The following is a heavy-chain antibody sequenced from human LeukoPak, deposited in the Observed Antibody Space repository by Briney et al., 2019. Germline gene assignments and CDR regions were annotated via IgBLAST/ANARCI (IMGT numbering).Heavy chain of an antibody. D-gene: IGHD3-10*01. Sequence: SETLSLTCTVSGGSISSYYWSWIRQPPGKGLEWIGYIYYSGRTNYNPSLKSRVTMSVDTSKNQFSLKLSSVTAADTAVYYCARHPEWEREAGSTWGEGTLVTVSS. J-gene: IGHJ4*02. V-gene: IGHV4-59*08. CDR3: ARHPEWEREAGST. CDR1: GGSISSYY. CDR2: IYYSGRT.